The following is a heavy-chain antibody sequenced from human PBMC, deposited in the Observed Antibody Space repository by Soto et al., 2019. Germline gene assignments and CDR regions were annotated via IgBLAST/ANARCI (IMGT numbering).Heavy chain of an antibody. V-gene: IGHV4-59*01. J-gene: IGHJ4*02. CDR2: IYYSGST. CDR3: ATQVPAAYFDY. Sequence: SETLSLTCTVSCGSISSYYWSWIRQPPGKGLEWIGYIYYSGSTNYNPSLKSRVTISVDTSKNQFSLKLSSVTAADTAVYYCATQVPAAYFDYWGRGTLVTVS. CDR1: CGSISSYY. D-gene: IGHD2-2*01.